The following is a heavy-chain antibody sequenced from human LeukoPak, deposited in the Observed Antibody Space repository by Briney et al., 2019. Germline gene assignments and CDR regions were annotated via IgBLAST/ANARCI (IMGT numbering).Heavy chain of an antibody. CDR3: ARGGRNSSSWYSPGDY. CDR2: ISIAGDT. Sequence: GGSLRLSCAASGFMFSTYDMHWVRQATGKRLEWVSSISIAGDTYYPGSVKDRFTISRENAKNSLYLQMNSLRAGDTAVYYCARGGRNSSSWYSPGDYWGQGTLVTVSS. V-gene: IGHV3-13*01. J-gene: IGHJ4*02. CDR1: GFMFSTYD. D-gene: IGHD6-13*01.